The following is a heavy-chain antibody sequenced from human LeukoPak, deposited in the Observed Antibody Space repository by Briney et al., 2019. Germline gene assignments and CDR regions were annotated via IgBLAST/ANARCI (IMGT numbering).Heavy chain of an antibody. J-gene: IGHJ2*01. CDR1: GGSISGYDSY. CDR2: VIYSGST. CDR3: GRHGDSSGSSRLHWYFDL. D-gene: IGHD6-6*01. V-gene: IGHV4-39*01. Sequence: PSETLSLTCDVSGGSISGYDSYWAWVRQSPGKGLEWIVSVIYSGSTYYNPSLESRVAVSVDTSNSQFSLNISSMTAADTAIYYCGRHGDSSGSSRLHWYFDLWGRGTLVTVSS.